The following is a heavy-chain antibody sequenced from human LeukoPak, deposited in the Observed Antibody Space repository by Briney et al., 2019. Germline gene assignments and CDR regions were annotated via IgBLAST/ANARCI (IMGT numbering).Heavy chain of an antibody. Sequence: ASVKVSCKASGYTFTSYAMHWVRQAPGQRLEWMGWINAGNGNTKYSQEFQGRVTITRDTSASTAYMELSSLRSEDMAVYYCARSLEDYDILTGYYQAFVYWGQGTLVTVSS. D-gene: IGHD3-9*01. CDR3: ARSLEDYDILTGYYQAFVY. CDR2: INAGNGNT. J-gene: IGHJ4*02. CDR1: GYTFTSYA. V-gene: IGHV1-3*03.